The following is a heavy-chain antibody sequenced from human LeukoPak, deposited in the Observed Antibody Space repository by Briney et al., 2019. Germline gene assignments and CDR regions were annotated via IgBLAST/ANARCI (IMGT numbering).Heavy chain of an antibody. Sequence: SETLSLTCTVSGGTISTSSYYFAWVRQPPGKGLEWIGSVYYSGSTYYHPSLKSRVTISIDTSKNQFSLNLNSVTAADTAVYYCARAPSGVSFDYWGQGTLVTVSS. D-gene: IGHD1-26*01. J-gene: IGHJ4*02. CDR2: VYYSGST. CDR3: ARAPSGVSFDY. CDR1: GGTISTSSYY. V-gene: IGHV4-39*07.